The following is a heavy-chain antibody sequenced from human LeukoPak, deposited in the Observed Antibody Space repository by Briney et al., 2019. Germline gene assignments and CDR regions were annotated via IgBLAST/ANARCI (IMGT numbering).Heavy chain of an antibody. CDR3: ARLWFGELLGLIDY. V-gene: IGHV3-21*01. CDR2: ISSSSSYI. D-gene: IGHD3-10*01. CDR1: GFTFSSYS. J-gene: IGHJ4*02. Sequence: GGSLRLSCAASGFTFSSYSMNWVRQAPGKGLEWVSSISSSSSYIYYADSVKGRFTISRDNAKNSLYLQMNSLRAVDTAVYYCARLWFGELLGLIDYWGQGTLVTVSS.